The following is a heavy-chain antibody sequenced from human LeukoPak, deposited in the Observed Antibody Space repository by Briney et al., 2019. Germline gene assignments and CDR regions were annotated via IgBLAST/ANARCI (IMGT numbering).Heavy chain of an antibody. Sequence: GGSLRLSCAASGFTFSSYGRHWVRQAPGRGLEGVAVIWYDGSNKYYADSVKGRFTISRDNSKNTLYLQMNSLRAEDTAVYYCAKGWHLRVGTWFYYRGYWGQGTLVTVSS. J-gene: IGHJ4*02. V-gene: IGHV3-30*02. CDR2: IWYDGSNK. D-gene: IGHD3-22*01. CDR3: AKGWHLRVGTWFYYRGY. CDR1: GFTFSSYG.